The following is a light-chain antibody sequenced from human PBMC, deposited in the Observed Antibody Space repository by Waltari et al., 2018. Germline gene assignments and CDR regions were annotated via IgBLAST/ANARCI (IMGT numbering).Light chain of an antibody. J-gene: IGKJ2*01. V-gene: IGKV3-15*01. Sequence: EIVMTQSPATLSVSPGERATLSCRASQSIYSNLPWYQQKPGQAPRLLIYGASTRATGIPARFSGSGSGTEFTLTISSLQSEDFAVYYCQQYSQYYTFAQGTKLEIK. CDR1: QSIYSN. CDR2: GAS. CDR3: QQYSQYYT.